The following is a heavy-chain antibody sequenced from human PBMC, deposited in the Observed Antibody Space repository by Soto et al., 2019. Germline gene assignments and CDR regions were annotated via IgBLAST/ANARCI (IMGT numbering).Heavy chain of an antibody. V-gene: IGHV3-23*01. J-gene: IGHJ4*02. Sequence: GGSLRLSCAASGFTFSSYAMNWVRQAPGKGLEWVSVISGSGDSTYYADSVKGRFTISRDNSKNTLYLQMNSLRAEDAAVYYCARRGPGTYFDYWGQGTLVTVSS. D-gene: IGHD6-13*01. CDR1: GFTFSSYA. CDR3: ARRGPGTYFDY. CDR2: ISGSGDST.